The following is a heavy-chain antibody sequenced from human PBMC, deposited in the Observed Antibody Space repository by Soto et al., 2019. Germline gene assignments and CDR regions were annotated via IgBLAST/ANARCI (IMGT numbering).Heavy chain of an antibody. V-gene: IGHV3-21*01. CDR3: ARSSSRGGIEADLAWTIDYGMDV. CDR1: GFTFSSYS. Sequence: GGSLRLSCAASGFTFSSYSMNWVRQAPGKGLEWVSSISSSSSYIYYADSVKGRFTISRDNAKNSLYLQMNSLRAEDTAVYYCARSSSRGGIEADLAWTIDYGMDVWGQGTTVTVSS. CDR2: ISSSSSYI. J-gene: IGHJ6*02. D-gene: IGHD6-13*01.